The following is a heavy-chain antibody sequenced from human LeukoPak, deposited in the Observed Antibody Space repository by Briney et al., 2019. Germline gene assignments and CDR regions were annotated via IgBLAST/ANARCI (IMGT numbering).Heavy chain of an antibody. Sequence: PSETLSLTCTVSGGSISGYCWSWIRQPPGMGLEWIGYISYSGSANYNPSLKSRVTISVDTSRNQFSLKMTSVTAADTAVYFCARRNYGDYDHYFDYWGQGTLVTVSS. J-gene: IGHJ4*02. CDR1: GGSISGYC. CDR3: ARRNYGDYDHYFDY. D-gene: IGHD4-17*01. CDR2: ISYSGSA. V-gene: IGHV4-59*08.